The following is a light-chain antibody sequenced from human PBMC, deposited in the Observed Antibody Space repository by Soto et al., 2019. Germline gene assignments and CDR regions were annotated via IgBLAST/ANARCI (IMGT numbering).Light chain of an antibody. CDR1: SNDIGANNY. J-gene: IGLJ2*01. V-gene: IGLV2-14*01. Sequence: QSALTQPASVSGSPGQSITISCTGTSNDIGANNYVSWYQHHPGKAPKILIYEAANRPSGVSHRFSGSKSANTASLTISGLQAEDEADYFCTSYTITSTLVFGGGTQLTVL. CDR2: EAA. CDR3: TSYTITSTLV.